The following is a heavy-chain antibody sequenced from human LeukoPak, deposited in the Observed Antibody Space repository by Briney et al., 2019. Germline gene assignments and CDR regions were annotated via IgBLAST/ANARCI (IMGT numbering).Heavy chain of an antibody. V-gene: IGHV4-34*01. D-gene: IGHD3-3*01. CDR3: ARESPRYDCWSGHGGIYYFDY. J-gene: IGHJ4*02. Sequence: SETLSLTCAVYGGSFSGYYWSWIRQPPGKGLEWVEEINHSGSTNYNQSLKSRVTISVDTSKNQFSLKLSSVTAADTAVYYCARESPRYDCWSGHGGIYYFDYWGQGTLVTVSS. CDR1: GGSFSGYY. CDR2: INHSGST.